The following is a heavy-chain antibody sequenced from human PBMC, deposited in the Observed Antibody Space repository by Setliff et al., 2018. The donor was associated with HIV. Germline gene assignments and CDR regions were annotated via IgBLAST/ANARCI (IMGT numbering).Heavy chain of an antibody. Sequence: GGSLRLSCAASGFTFSSYWMSWVRQAPGKGLEWVANIKQDGSEKYYVDSVKGRFPISRDNAKNSLYLQMNSLRVEDTAVYYCARGEAAMVTTSIDIWGQGTMVTVSS. CDR3: ARGEAAMVTTSIDI. D-gene: IGHD5-18*01. V-gene: IGHV3-7*03. J-gene: IGHJ3*02. CDR1: GFTFSSYW. CDR2: IKQDGSEK.